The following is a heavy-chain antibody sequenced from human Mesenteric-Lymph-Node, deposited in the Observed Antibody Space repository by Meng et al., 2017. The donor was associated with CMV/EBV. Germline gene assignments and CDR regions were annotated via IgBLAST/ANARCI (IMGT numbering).Heavy chain of an antibody. CDR2: INPNSGGT. Sequence: ASVKVSCKASGYTFTSYAMNWVRQAPGQGLEWMGWINPNSGGTNYAQKFQGRVTMTRDTSISTAYMELSSLRSEDTAVYYCARGGVYFGLDVWGQGTAVTVSS. CDR3: ARGGVYFGLDV. J-gene: IGHJ6*02. V-gene: IGHV1-2*02. CDR1: GYTFTSYA.